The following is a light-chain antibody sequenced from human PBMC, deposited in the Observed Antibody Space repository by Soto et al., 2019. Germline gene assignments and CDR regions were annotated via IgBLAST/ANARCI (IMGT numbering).Light chain of an antibody. CDR2: GTS. CDR1: QRMSRHY. J-gene: IGKJ2*01. V-gene: IGKV3-20*01. Sequence: ELVLTQSPGTLSLSPGERAHLSCRASQRMSRHYLAWYQQKPGQAPRLLIYGTSSRATGIPDRFSGSGSGTDFTLTISRLEPEDSAVYYCQQYGTLPPRYTFGQGTKLEIK. CDR3: QQYGTLPPRYT.